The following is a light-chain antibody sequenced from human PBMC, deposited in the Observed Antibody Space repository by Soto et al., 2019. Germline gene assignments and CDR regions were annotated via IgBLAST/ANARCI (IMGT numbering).Light chain of an antibody. CDR1: QSILYSSNNKNY. CDR3: QQYYSIPPT. Sequence: DIVMTQSPDSLAVSLGERATINCKSSQSILYSSNNKNYLAWYQQKPGQPPKLLIYWASTRESGVPDRFSGSGSGTDFTLTISSLQAEDVAVYSCQQYYSIPPTFGGGTKVEIK. J-gene: IGKJ4*01. CDR2: WAS. V-gene: IGKV4-1*01.